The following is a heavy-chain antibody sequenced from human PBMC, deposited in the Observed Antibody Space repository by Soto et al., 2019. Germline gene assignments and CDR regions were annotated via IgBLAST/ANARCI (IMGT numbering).Heavy chain of an antibody. D-gene: IGHD3-3*01. CDR3: ARVGGAFNDFWSGYRPDYYYMDV. CDR2: IYYSWST. V-gene: IGHV4-39*07. CDR1: GGSISSSSYY. Sequence: PSETLSLTCTGSGGSISSSSYYWGWIRQPPGKGLEWIGSIYYSWSTYYNPSLKSRVTISVDTSKNQFSLKLSSVTAADTAVYYCARVGGAFNDFWSGYRPDYYYMDVWGKGTTVTVAS. J-gene: IGHJ6*03.